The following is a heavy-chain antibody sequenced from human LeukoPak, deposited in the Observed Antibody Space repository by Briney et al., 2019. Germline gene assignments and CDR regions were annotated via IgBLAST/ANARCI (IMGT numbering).Heavy chain of an antibody. J-gene: IGHJ4*02. CDR2: INYSGGT. CDR3: SRENGAFSPFGY. Sequence: SETLSLTCTVSGGSVSSYYWSWIRQPPGKGLESIAYINYSGGTNYNPSLKSRVTISLDKSKNHLSLNLTSVTAADTAVYYCSRENGAFSPFGYWGQGTLVTVPS. D-gene: IGHD2-8*01. V-gene: IGHV4-59*02. CDR1: GGSVSSYY.